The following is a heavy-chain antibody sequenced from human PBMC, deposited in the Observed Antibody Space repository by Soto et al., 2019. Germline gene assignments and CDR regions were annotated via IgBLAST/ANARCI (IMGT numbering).Heavy chain of an antibody. CDR2: IWYDGSNK. V-gene: IGHV3-33*01. D-gene: IGHD5-18*01. J-gene: IGHJ4*02. CDR1: GFTFSTYG. CDR3: GRDRALVDTAVVDS. Sequence: QVQLVESGGGVVQPGKSLRLSCAASGFTFSTYGMHWVRQAPGKGLEWVAVIWYDGSNKYNGDSLKGGFTISRDNSKKTLYLQMNNLRADITAVYSCGRDRALVDTAVVDSWGQGTLVIVSS.